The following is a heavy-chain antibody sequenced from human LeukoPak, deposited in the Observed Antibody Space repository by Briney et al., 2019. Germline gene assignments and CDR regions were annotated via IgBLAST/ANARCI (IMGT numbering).Heavy chain of an antibody. CDR1: GYTFTSYD. V-gene: IGHV1-8*01. CDR2: MNPNSGNT. CDR3: ARGSGSGSYLIYYYYGMDV. Sequence: ASVKVSCKASGYTFTSYDINWVRQATGHGLEWMGWMNPNSGNTGYAQKFQGRVTMTRNTSISTAYMELSSLRSEDTAVYYCARGSGSGSYLIYYYYGMDVWGQGTTVTVSS. D-gene: IGHD3-10*01. J-gene: IGHJ6*02.